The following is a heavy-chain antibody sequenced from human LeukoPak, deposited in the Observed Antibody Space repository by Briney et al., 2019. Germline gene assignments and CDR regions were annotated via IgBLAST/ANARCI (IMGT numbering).Heavy chain of an antibody. CDR1: GDSVSSNSVT. CDR2: TYYRSKWYN. CDR3: ARGNSGSHAYDI. D-gene: IGHD3-22*01. V-gene: IGHV6-1*01. J-gene: IGHJ3*02. Sequence: SQTLSLTRAISGDSVSSNSVTWNWIRQSPSRGLEWLGRTYYRSKWYNDYAVSVKSRIIVNPDTSKNQFSLQLNSVTPEDTAVYYCARGNSGSHAYDIWGQGTMVTVSS.